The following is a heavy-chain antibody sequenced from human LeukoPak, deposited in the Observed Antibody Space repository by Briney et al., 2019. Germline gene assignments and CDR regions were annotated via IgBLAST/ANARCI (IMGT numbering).Heavy chain of an antibody. J-gene: IGHJ4*02. V-gene: IGHV4-39*07. D-gene: IGHD6-19*01. CDR2: IYYSGST. Sequence: SETLSLTCTVSGGSISSSSYYWGWIRQPPGKGLEWIGSIYYSGSTYYNPSLKSRVTISVDTSKNQFSLKLSSVTAADTAVYYCARAQGIAVAGVAYWGQGTLVTVSS. CDR1: GGSISSSSYY. CDR3: ARAQGIAVAGVAY.